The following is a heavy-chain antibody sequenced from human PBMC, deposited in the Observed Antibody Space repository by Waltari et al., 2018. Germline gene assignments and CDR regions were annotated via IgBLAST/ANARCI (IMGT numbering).Heavy chain of an antibody. V-gene: IGHV4-31*01. CDR2: IYFSGST. CDR1: GDPITSGVYF. Sequence: QVQLQESCPGLMKPSPTLSLTCTVSGDPITSGVYFWNWIRQHPGKGLEWLGYIYFSGSTYYNPSLRGQITMSRDTSKNQVSLELSSVTAADTAVYYCARGCSGWNWLDPWGQGTLVTVSS. D-gene: IGHD6-19*01. J-gene: IGHJ5*02. CDR3: ARGCSGWNWLDP.